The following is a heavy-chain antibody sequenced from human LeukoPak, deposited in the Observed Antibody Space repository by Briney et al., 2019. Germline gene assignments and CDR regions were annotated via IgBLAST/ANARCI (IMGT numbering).Heavy chain of an antibody. V-gene: IGHV1-18*01. CDR2: ISAYNGNT. D-gene: IGHD6-13*01. CDR3: ARVFRQQLVFDY. J-gene: IGHJ4*02. CDR1: VDTFTSYG. Sequence: ASVKVSCKASVDTFTSYGISWVRQAPGQGLEWMGWISAYNGNTNYAQKLQGRVTMTTDTSTSTAYMELRSLRSVDTAVYYCARVFRQQLVFDYWGQGTLVTVSS.